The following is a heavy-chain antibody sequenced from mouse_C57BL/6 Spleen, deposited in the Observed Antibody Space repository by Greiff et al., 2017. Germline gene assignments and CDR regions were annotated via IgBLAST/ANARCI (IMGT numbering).Heavy chain of an antibody. J-gene: IGHJ1*03. D-gene: IGHD3-1*01. CDR3: ARRNHLGEGYCDV. CDR1: GYTFTSYG. Sequence: QVQLKESGAELARPGASVKLSCKASGYTFTSYGISWVKQRTGQGLEWIGEIYPRSGNTYYNEKFKGKATLTADKSSSTAYMELRSLTSEDSAVYFCARRNHLGEGYCDVWGTGTTVTVSS. V-gene: IGHV1-81*01. CDR2: IYPRSGNT.